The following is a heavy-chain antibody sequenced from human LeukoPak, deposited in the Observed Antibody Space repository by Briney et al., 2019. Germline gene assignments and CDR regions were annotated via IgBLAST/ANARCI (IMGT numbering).Heavy chain of an antibody. CDR1: GGSISSGSYY. V-gene: IGHV4-61*02. D-gene: IGHD4-11*01. Sequence: PSETLSLTCTVSGGSISSGSYYWSWIRQPAGKGLEWIGRIYTSGSTNYNPSLKSRVTISVDTSKNQFSLKLSSVTAADTAVYYCASHDYSNYWYFDLWGRGTLVTVSS. CDR3: ASHDYSNYWYFDL. CDR2: IYTSGST. J-gene: IGHJ2*01.